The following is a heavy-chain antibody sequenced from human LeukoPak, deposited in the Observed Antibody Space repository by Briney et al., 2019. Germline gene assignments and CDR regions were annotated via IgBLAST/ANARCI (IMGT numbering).Heavy chain of an antibody. CDR1: GGTFSSYA. D-gene: IGHD6-19*01. CDR2: IIPIFGTA. CDR3: AKDGVYSSGCLLY. V-gene: IGHV1-69*13. Sequence: GASVKVSCKASGGTFSSYAISWVRQAPGQRLEWMGGIIPIFGTANYAQKFQRRVTITADESTSTAYMELSSLRSGDTAVYHCAKDGVYSSGCLLYWGQGTLVTVSS. J-gene: IGHJ4*02.